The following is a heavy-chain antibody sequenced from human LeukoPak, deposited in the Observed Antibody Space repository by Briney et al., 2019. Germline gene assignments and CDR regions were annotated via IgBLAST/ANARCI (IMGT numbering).Heavy chain of an antibody. J-gene: IGHJ4*02. CDR3: ARAGGSGSYFRLLDY. CDR1: GGSISSGGYY. CDR2: IYYSGST. V-gene: IGHV4-31*03. Sequence: SETLSLTCTVSGGSISSGGYYWSWIRQHPGKGLEWIGYIYYSGSTYYNPSLKSRVTISVDTSKNQFSLKLSSVTAADTAVYYCARAGGSGSYFRLLDYWGQGTLVTVSS. D-gene: IGHD1-26*01.